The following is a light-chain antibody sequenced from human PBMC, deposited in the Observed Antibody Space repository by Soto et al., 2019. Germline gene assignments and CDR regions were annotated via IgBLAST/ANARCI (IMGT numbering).Light chain of an antibody. CDR3: QTWGTGIVV. V-gene: IGLV4-69*01. CDR1: SGHINYA. J-gene: IGLJ2*01. Sequence: QLVLTQSPSASASLGASVKLTCTLSSGHINYAIAWHQQQPGKGPRFLMSLNSDGSHTKGDGIPNRFSGSSSGAARYLTIASLQSEDEADYHCQTWGTGIVVFGGGTQLTVL. CDR2: LNSDGSH.